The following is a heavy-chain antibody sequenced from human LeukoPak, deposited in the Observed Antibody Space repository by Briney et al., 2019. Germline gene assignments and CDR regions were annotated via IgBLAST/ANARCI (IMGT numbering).Heavy chain of an antibody. V-gene: IGHV4-34*01. CDR3: ARHRRNLRLIWYFYMDV. J-gene: IGHJ6*03. CDR2: INHSGST. CDR1: GGSFSGYY. D-gene: IGHD3/OR15-3a*01. Sequence: KPSETPSLTCAVYGGSFSGYYWSWIRQPPGKGLEWIGEINHSGSTNYNPSLKSRVTISVDTSKNQFSLRVNSVTAADTAVYYCARHRRNLRLIWYFYMDVWGKGTTVIVSS.